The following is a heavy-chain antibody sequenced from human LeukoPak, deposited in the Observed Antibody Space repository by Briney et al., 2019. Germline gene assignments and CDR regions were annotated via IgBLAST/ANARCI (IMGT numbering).Heavy chain of an antibody. CDR3: AKRSGYCSTISCYHLLDY. V-gene: IGHV3-23*01. J-gene: IGHJ4*02. CDR2: ITGSGGST. D-gene: IGHD2-2*01. Sequence: PGGSLRLSCAASGFTFSNYAMSWVRQAPGKGLEWVSGITGSGGSTNYADSVKGRFTISRDSSKNTLYLQMNSLRVEDTAVYYCAKRSGYCSTISCYHLLDYWGQGTLVTVSS. CDR1: GFTFSNYA.